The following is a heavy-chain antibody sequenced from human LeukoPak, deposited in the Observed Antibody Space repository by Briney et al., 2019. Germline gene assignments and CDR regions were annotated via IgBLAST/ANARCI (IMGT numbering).Heavy chain of an antibody. CDR1: GYTFSSYW. J-gene: IGHJ4*02. CDR3: ARVDTAMVQGLGY. CDR2: IKQDGSEK. Sequence: GGSLRLSCAASGYTFSSYWMSWVRQAPGKGLEWVANIKQDGSEKYYVDSVKGRFTISRDNAKNSLYPQMNSLRAEDTAVYYCARVDTAMVQGLGYWGQGTLVTVSS. D-gene: IGHD5-18*01. V-gene: IGHV3-7*03.